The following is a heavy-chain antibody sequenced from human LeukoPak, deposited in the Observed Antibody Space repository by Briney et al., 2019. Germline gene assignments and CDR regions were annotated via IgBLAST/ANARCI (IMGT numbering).Heavy chain of an antibody. D-gene: IGHD6-13*01. CDR2: ISSSSSYI. CDR1: GFTFSSYS. CDR3: ARHIAAAEFDY. J-gene: IGHJ4*02. V-gene: IGHV3-21*01. Sequence: GGSLRLSCAASGFTFSSYSMNWVRQAPGKGLEWVSSISSSSSYIYYADSVKGRFTISRDNAKNSLYLQMNSLRAEDTAVYYCARHIAAAEFDYWGQGTLVTVSS.